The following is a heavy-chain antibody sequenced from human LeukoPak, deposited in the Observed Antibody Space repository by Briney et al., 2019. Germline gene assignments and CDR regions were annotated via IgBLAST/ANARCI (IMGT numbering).Heavy chain of an antibody. Sequence: SETLSLTCTVSGGSISSSSYYWGWIRQPPGKGLEWIGSIYYSGSTYYNPSLKSRVTISVDTSKNQFSLKLSSVTAADTDVYYCARGERVTMIVHFDYWGQGTLVTVSS. J-gene: IGHJ4*02. CDR3: ARGERVTMIVHFDY. D-gene: IGHD3-22*01. V-gene: IGHV4-39*07. CDR1: GGSISSSSYY. CDR2: IYYSGST.